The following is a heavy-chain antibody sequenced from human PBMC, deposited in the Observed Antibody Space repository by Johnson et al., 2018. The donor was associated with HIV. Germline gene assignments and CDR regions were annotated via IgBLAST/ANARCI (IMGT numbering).Heavy chain of an antibody. J-gene: IGHJ3*02. CDR3: ARRIHVPNVFDI. CDR1: GFTLSSYE. V-gene: IGHV3-48*03. CDR2: ITSSGNII. Sequence: VQLVESGGGLVQPGWSLRLSCAASGFTLSSYEMDWVRQAPGKGLEWGSYITSSGNIIYYADSVRGRFIISRDNAKNSLYLQMNSLRTEDTAVYYCARRIHVPNVFDIWGQGTIVTVSS.